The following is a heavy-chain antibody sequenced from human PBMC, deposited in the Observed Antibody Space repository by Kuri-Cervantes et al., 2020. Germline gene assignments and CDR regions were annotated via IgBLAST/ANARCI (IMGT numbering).Heavy chain of an antibody. CDR1: GFTFSNYA. J-gene: IGHJ6*02. CDR2: IYSGGST. Sequence: GESLKISCAASGFTFSNYAMSWVRQAPGKGLEWVSVIYSGGSTYYADSVKGRFTISRDNSKNTLYLQMNSLRDEDTAVYYCARDPETGTEPYYGMDVWGQGTTVTVSS. D-gene: IGHD1-7*01. V-gene: IGHV3-66*01. CDR3: ARDPETGTEPYYGMDV.